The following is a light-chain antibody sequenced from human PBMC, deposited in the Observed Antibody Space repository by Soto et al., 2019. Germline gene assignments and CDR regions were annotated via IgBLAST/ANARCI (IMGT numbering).Light chain of an antibody. J-gene: IGKJ3*01. V-gene: IGKV3-20*01. CDR3: QHYGNEGT. Sequence: EIVLTQSPGTMSLSPGERATLSCRASQSISSSHLAWYQQKPDQTPRLLIYGASNRATGIPDRFSGSGSGTDFTLTISRLEPEDFAVYDCQHYGNEGTFGPGTQVDLK. CDR2: GAS. CDR1: QSISSSH.